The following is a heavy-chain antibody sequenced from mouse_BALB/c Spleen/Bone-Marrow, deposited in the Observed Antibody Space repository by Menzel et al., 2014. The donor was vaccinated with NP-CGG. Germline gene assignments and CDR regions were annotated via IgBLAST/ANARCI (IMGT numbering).Heavy chain of an antibody. V-gene: IGHV5-6-3*01. J-gene: IGHJ4*01. CDR3: ARDYYGSSDAMDY. CDR2: INSNGGST. D-gene: IGHD1-1*01. Sequence: EVMLVESGGGLVQPGGSLKLSCAASGFTFSSYGMSWVRQTPDKRLELVATINSNGGSTYYPDSVKGRFTISRDNAKNTLYLQMNSLKSEDTAMYYCARDYYGSSDAMDYWGQGTSVTVSS. CDR1: GFTFSSYG.